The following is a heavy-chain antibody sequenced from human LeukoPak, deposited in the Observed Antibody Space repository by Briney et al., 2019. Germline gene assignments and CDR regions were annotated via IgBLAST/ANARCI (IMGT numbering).Heavy chain of an antibody. CDR3: ATDLIEGSGYYFDY. D-gene: IGHD3-22*01. CDR1: GYTLTELS. V-gene: IGHV1-24*01. CDR2: FDPEDGET. Sequence: EASVKVSCKVSGYTLTELSMHRVRQAPGKGLGWMGGFDPEDGETIYAQKFQGRVTMTEDTSTDTAYMELSSLRSEHTAVYYCATDLIEGSGYYFDYWGQGTLVTVSS. J-gene: IGHJ4*02.